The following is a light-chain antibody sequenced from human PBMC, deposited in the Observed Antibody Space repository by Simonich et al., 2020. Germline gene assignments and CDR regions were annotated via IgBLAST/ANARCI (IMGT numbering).Light chain of an antibody. J-gene: IGLJ3*02. CDR1: SSNIGAGYD. CDR3: QSYDSSLSAWV. V-gene: IGLV1-40*01. CDR2: VNR. Sequence: QSVLTQPPSVSGAPGQRVTISCTGSSSNIGAGYDVHWYQQLPGTAPKLLIYVNRNRPSGVPDRCSASKSGTSASLAITGLQAEDEADYYCQSYDSSLSAWVFGGGTKLTVL.